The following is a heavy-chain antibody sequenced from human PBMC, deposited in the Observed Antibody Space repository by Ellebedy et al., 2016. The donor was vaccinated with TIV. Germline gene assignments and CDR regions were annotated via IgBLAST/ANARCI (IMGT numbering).Heavy chain of an antibody. CDR2: IKQDGSEK. Sequence: GGSLRLXCAASGFTFSSYAMSWVRQAPGKGLEWVANIKQDGSEKYYVDSVKGRFTISRDNSKNTLYLQMNSLRAEDTAVYYCAKDYCSSTTCKRYWYFDLWGRGTLVTVSS. D-gene: IGHD2-2*01. J-gene: IGHJ2*01. CDR1: GFTFSSYA. CDR3: AKDYCSSTTCKRYWYFDL. V-gene: IGHV3-7*03.